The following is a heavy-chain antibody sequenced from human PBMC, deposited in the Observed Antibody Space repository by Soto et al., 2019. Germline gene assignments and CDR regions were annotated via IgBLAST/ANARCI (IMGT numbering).Heavy chain of an antibody. CDR3: ARSPCSSTSCYYYYGMDV. V-gene: IGHV1-69*06. D-gene: IGHD2-2*01. J-gene: IGHJ6*02. Sequence: QVQLVQSGAEVKKPGSSVKVSCKASGVTFSSYAISWVRQAPGQGLEWMGGIIPIFGTANYAQKFQVRVTITADKSTSTAYIELSSLRSENTAVYYCARSPCSSTSCYYYYGMDVWGQGTTVTVSS. CDR2: IIPIFGTA. CDR1: GVTFSSYA.